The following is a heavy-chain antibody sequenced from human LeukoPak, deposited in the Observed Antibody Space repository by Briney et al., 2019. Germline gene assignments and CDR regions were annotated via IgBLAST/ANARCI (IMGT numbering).Heavy chain of an antibody. CDR3: AKSCNSGNCYYNY. J-gene: IGHJ4*02. V-gene: IGHV3-23*01. D-gene: IGHD2/OR15-2a*01. Sequence: QAGGSLRLSCAASGFTVSSNYMSWVRQAPGKGLEWVSGISGSGSSTYYADSVKGRFTISRDNSENTLSLQMNSLRADDTAIYYCAKSCNSGNCYYNYWGQGTLVTVSS. CDR2: ISGSGSST. CDR1: GFTVSSNY.